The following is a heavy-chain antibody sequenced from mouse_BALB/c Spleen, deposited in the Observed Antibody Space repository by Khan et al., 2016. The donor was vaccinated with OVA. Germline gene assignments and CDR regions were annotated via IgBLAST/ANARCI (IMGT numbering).Heavy chain of an antibody. CDR1: GFNIKDTH. CDR2: IDPANDTS. CDR3: APAETGEYFDN. D-gene: IGHD4-1*01. V-gene: IGHV14-3*02. Sequence: EVQLQQSGAELVQPGASVKLSCTASGFNIKDTHMHWVKQRPEQGLEWIGRIDPANDTSKYAPRFQGKATITADTSSNAAYLHLSSLNSEDTAVYYCAPAETGEYFDNWGQGTTLTVSS. J-gene: IGHJ2*01.